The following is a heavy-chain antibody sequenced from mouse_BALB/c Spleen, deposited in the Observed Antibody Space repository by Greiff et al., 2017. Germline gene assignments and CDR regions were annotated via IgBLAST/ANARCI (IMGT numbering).Heavy chain of an antibody. V-gene: IGHV6-6*02. CDR1: GFTFSNYW. Sequence: EVKVEESGGGLVQPGGSMKLSCVASGFTFSNYWMNWVRQSPEKGLEWVAEIRLKSNNYATHYAESVKGRFTISRDDSKSSVYLQMNNLRAEDTGIYYCTRSYYYGSSYYFDYWGQGTTLTVSS. D-gene: IGHD1-1*01. CDR2: IRLKSNNYAT. CDR3: TRSYYYGSSYYFDY. J-gene: IGHJ2*01.